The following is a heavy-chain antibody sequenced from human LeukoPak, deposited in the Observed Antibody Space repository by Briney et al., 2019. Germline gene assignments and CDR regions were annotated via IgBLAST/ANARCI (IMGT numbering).Heavy chain of an antibody. Sequence: GASVKVSCKASGYTFTSYGISWVRQAPGQGLEWMGWINPNSGGTNYAQKFQGGVTMTRDTSISTAYMELSRLRSDDTAVYYCARDWVATKYSYYYYYGMDVWGQGTTVTVSS. D-gene: IGHD5-12*01. CDR3: ARDWVATKYSYYYYYGMDV. CDR2: INPNSGGT. CDR1: GYTFTSYG. J-gene: IGHJ6*02. V-gene: IGHV1-2*02.